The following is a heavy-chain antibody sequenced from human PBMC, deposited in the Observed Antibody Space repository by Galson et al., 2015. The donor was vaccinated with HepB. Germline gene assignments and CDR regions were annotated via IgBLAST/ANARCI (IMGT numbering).Heavy chain of an antibody. CDR1: GFTFSSYA. Sequence: SLRLSCAASGFTFSSYAMHWVRQAPGKGLEWVAVISYDGSNKYYADSVKGRFTISRDNSKNTLYLQMNSLRAEDTAVYYCARGGDTAMVWDYFDHWGQGTLVTVSS. V-gene: IGHV3-30*04. CDR3: ARGGDTAMVWDYFDH. D-gene: IGHD5-18*01. CDR2: ISYDGSNK. J-gene: IGHJ4*02.